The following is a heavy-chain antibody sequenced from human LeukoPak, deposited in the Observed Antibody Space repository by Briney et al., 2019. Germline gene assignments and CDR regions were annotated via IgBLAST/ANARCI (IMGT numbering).Heavy chain of an antibody. CDR3: AKDVGPGGWRIYYFDY. J-gene: IGHJ4*02. V-gene: IGHV3-30*18. CDR1: GFTFSSYG. Sequence: GGSLRLSCAASGFTFSSYGMHWVRQAPGKGLEWVAVISYDGSNKYYADSVKGRFTISRDNSKNTLYLQMNSLRAEDTAVYCCAKDVGPGGWRIYYFDYWGQGTLVTVSS. D-gene: IGHD6-19*01. CDR2: ISYDGSNK.